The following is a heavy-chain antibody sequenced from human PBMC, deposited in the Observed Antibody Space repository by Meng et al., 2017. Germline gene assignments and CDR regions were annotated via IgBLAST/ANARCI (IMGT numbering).Heavy chain of an antibody. J-gene: IGHJ4*02. D-gene: IGHD1-1*01. V-gene: IGHV3-22*01. Sequence: GGSLRLSCAASGFTFSYYYMSGVRQAPGKGLEWVGFIRNKANGGTTEYAASVKNRFTISREDSNSIGYLQMDSLKTENTAVYCCTRAVAVTTTTQDYWCQGTLVTVSS. CDR2: IRNKANGGTT. CDR3: TRAVAVTTTTQDY. CDR1: GFTFSYYY.